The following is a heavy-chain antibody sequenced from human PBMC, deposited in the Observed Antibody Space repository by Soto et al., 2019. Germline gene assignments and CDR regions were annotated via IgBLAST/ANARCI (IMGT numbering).Heavy chain of an antibody. CDR3: AKNQGVELVPLATVDGFDL. J-gene: IGHJ5*01. CDR1: GFTFENFG. CDR2: ISGSGFKK. D-gene: IGHD1-26*01. V-gene: IGHV3-23*01. Sequence: GGSLRLSCAASGFTFENFGMSWVRQAPGKGLEWISSISGSGFKKYYADSVKGRFTISRDNSKSTVYLELNNLSAEDTAVYHCAKNQGVELVPLATVDGFDLWGQGTVVTVSS.